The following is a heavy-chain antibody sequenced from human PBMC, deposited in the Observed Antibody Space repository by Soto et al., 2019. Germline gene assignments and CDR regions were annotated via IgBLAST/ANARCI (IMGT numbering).Heavy chain of an antibody. J-gene: IGHJ4*02. CDR1: GDSVSSGSYY. CDR2: FFSSDNT. Sequence: QVQLQESGPGLVKPSETLSLTCTVSGDSVSSGSYYWSWIRQPPGKGLEWIAYFFSSDNTKYIPSLKSRVTVSVDSPKNQFSLKLSSVTAADTAVYYCARLTHYYHRDTFDYWGQGLLVTVSS. D-gene: IGHD3-22*01. V-gene: IGHV4-61*01. CDR3: ARLTHYYHRDTFDY.